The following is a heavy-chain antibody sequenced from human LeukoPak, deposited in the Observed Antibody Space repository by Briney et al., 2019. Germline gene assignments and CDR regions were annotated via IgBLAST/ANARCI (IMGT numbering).Heavy chain of an antibody. Sequence: GGTLRLSCAASGFTFSSYGMSWVRQAPGKGLEWVSAISGSGGSTYYADSVKGRFTISRDNSKNTLYLQMNSLRAEDTAVYYCAKAKYYYDSSGYFPFNDYWGQGTLVTVSS. D-gene: IGHD3-22*01. J-gene: IGHJ4*02. V-gene: IGHV3-23*01. CDR1: GFTFSSYG. CDR3: AKAKYYYDSSGYFPFNDY. CDR2: ISGSGGST.